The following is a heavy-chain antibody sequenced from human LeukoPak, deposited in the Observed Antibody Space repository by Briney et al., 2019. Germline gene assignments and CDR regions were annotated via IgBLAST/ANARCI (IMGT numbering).Heavy chain of an antibody. CDR2: VRQDGGEK. V-gene: IGHV3-7*03. CDR1: GFSFSTYW. Sequence: GGSLRLSCAVSGFSFSTYWMSWVRQAPGKGLEWVASVRQDGGEKYYVDSVKGRFTISRDNAKNSLYLQMNSLTAEDTAVYFCARDSGYRDYWGQGTLVTVS. CDR3: ARDSGYRDY. J-gene: IGHJ4*02. D-gene: IGHD3-9*01.